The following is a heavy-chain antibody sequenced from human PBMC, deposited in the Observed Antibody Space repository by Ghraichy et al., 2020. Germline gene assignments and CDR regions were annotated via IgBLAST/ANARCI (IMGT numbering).Heavy chain of an antibody. CDR1: GYSFANYW. V-gene: IGHV5-51*01. CDR3: ARMSIVGATEAEDPFDV. D-gene: IGHD1-26*01. Sequence: SLNISCKASGYSFANYWIGWVRQMPGKGLEWMGIILPGDSDTTYSPAFQGHVTISVDKSISTASLEWNNLRAADTAIYYCARMSIVGATEAEDPFDVWGQGTMVTVSS. CDR2: ILPGDSDT. J-gene: IGHJ3*01.